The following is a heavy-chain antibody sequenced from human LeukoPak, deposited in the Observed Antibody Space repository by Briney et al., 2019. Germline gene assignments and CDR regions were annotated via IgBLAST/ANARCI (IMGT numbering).Heavy chain of an antibody. CDR1: GYSISSGYY. CDR2: IYHSGST. CDR3: ARGSGSGSYYMGY. J-gene: IGHJ4*02. V-gene: IGHV4-38-2*02. D-gene: IGHD3-10*01. Sequence: PSETLSLTCTVSGYSISSGYYWGWIRQPPGKGLEWIGYIYHSGSTYYNPSLKSRVTISVDRSKNQFSLKLSSVTAADTAVYYCARGSGSGSYYMGYWGQGTLVTVSS.